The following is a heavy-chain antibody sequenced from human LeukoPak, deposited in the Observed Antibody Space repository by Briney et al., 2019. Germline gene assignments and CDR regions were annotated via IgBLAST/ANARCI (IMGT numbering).Heavy chain of an antibody. J-gene: IGHJ3*02. CDR2: IIPIFGIA. D-gene: IGHD5-18*01. V-gene: IGHV1-69*04. CDR1: GGTFSSYA. CDR3: ARDQKGDSYGHTGHYAFDI. Sequence: GASVKVSCKASGGTFSSYAISWVRQAPGQGLEWMGRIIPIFGIANYAQKFQGRVTITADKSTSTAYMELSSLRSEDTAVYYCARDQKGDSYGHTGHYAFDIWGQGTMVTVSS.